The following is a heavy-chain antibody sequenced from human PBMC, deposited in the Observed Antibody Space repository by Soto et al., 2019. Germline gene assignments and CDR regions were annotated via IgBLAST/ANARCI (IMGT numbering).Heavy chain of an antibody. V-gene: IGHV3-33*01. Sequence: GGSLRLSCAASGFTFSSYGMHWVRQAPGKGLEWVAVIWYDGSNKYYADSVKGRFTISRDNSKNTLYLQMNSLRAEDTAVYYCARDGVQQLVLGYFDYWGQGTLVTVSS. CDR2: IWYDGSNK. J-gene: IGHJ4*02. CDR1: GFTFSSYG. CDR3: ARDGVQQLVLGYFDY. D-gene: IGHD6-13*01.